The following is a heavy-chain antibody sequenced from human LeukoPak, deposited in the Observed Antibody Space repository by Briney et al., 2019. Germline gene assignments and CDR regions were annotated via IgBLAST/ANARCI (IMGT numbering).Heavy chain of an antibody. V-gene: IGHV1-8*03. CDR1: GYIFTSYD. Sequence: GASVKVSCKASGYIFTSYDINWVRQATGQGLEWMGWMNPNSGNTGYAQKFQGRVTITRNTSISTAYMELSSLRSEDTAVYYCARRQWWLVQRNDAFDIWGQGTMVTVSS. D-gene: IGHD6-19*01. CDR2: MNPNSGNT. J-gene: IGHJ3*02. CDR3: ARRQWWLVQRNDAFDI.